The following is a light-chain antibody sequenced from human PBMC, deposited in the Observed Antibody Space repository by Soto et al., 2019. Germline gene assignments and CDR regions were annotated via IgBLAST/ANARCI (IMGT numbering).Light chain of an antibody. V-gene: IGKV3-20*01. CDR1: QTVGNNY. J-gene: IGKJ1*01. CDR2: DAS. Sequence: EIVLTHSPDTLSLSPGERATLSCRASQTVGNNYLAWYQQKAGQAPRLVIYDASTRATGIPDRFSASGSGTDFTLPFTRLEPEDFAVYFCQQYASAPLTFGQGTKVEVK. CDR3: QQYASAPLT.